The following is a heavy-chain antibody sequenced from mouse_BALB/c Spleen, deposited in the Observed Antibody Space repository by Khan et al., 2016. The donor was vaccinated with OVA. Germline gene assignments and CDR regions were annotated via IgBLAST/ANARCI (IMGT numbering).Heavy chain of an antibody. D-gene: IGHD2-3*01. CDR2: IAPANGNT. CDR1: GFNIKDTY. Sequence: VQLQQSGAELVKPGASVRLSCTASGFNIKDTYIHWVKQRPEQGLEWIGRIAPANGNTKYDPKFQDKATITSDTSSNTSYLQLSSLTSEDTAVYSWAHPSYDPRFFEVWGAGTTVTVSS. CDR3: AHPSYDPRFFEV. V-gene: IGHV14-3*02. J-gene: IGHJ1*01.